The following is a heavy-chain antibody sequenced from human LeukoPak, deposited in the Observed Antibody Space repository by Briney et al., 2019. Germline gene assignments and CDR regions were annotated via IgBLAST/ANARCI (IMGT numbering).Heavy chain of an antibody. CDR1: GYTFTDYY. Sequence: ASVKVSCKASGYTFTDYYIHWVRQAPGQGFEWMGWINPNDGDTNYAQKFQGRVTMTRDTSISTAHMEVSRLRSDDTAVYYCARANFLYCSSTTCLFDYWGQGTLVTVSS. D-gene: IGHD2-2*01. J-gene: IGHJ4*02. V-gene: IGHV1-2*02. CDR3: ARANFLYCSSTTCLFDY. CDR2: INPNDGDT.